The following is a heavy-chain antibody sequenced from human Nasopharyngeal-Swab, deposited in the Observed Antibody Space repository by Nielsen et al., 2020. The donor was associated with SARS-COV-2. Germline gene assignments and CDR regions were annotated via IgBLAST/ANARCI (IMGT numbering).Heavy chain of an antibody. J-gene: IGHJ5*02. CDR1: GYTFTSYA. D-gene: IGHD3-3*01. CDR3: ARGPRTIFGVVIIGFDP. CDR2: INAGNGNT. V-gene: IGHV1-3*01. Sequence: ASVKVSCKASGYTFTSYAMHWVRQAPGQRLEWMGWINAGNGNTKYSQKFQGRVTITRDTSASTAYMELSSLRSEDTAVYYCARGPRTIFGVVIIGFDPWGQGTLVTVSS.